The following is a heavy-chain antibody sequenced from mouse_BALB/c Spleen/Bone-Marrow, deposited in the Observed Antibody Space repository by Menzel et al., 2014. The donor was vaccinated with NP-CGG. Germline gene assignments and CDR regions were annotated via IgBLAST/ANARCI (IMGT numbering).Heavy chain of an antibody. J-gene: IGHJ2*01. D-gene: IGHD1-1*01. Sequence: VQLKESGPELVKPGASMKISCEASGYSFTGYAINWVKQSHGKTLEWIGLINPHNVGTSYNQKFKGKATLTVDKSSSTDYMELLSLTSEDSAVYYCARGGYYEALSYWGQGTTLTVSS. CDR2: INPHNVGT. V-gene: IGHV1-26*01. CDR3: ARGGYYEALSY. CDR1: GYSFTGYA.